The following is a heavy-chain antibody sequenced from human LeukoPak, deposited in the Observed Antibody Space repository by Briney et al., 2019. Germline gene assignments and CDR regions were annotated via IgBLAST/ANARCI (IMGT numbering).Heavy chain of an antibody. J-gene: IGHJ6*04. CDR2: INWNGGST. CDR1: GFTFDDYG. V-gene: IGHV3-20*04. D-gene: IGHD3-10*02. CDR3: AELGITMIGGV. Sequence: GGSLRLSCAASGFTFDDYGMSWVRHAPGKGLEWVSGINWNGGSTGYADSVKGRFTISRDNAKNSLFLQMNSLRAEDTAVYYCAELGITMIGGVWGKGTTVTISS.